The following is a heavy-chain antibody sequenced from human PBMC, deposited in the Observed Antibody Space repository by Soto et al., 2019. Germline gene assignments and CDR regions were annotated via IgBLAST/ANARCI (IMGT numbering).Heavy chain of an antibody. D-gene: IGHD2-2*01. CDR1: GFTFASYW. V-gene: IGHV3-7*03. J-gene: IGHJ4*02. CDR2: IRQDGSKK. CDR3: ATYTRNFDS. Sequence: EVQLVESGGGLVQPGGSLRLSCAASGFTFASYWMSWVRQAPGKGLEWVATIRQDGSKKYYVDSLKGRLTISRDNAENSLHLQMDSLRAEDTAVYYCATYTRNFDSSGQGTLVTVSS.